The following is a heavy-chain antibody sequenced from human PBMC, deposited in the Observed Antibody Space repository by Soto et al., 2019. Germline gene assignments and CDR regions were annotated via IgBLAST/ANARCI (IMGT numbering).Heavy chain of an antibody. J-gene: IGHJ5*02. CDR3: ARHDPYYSNFRLDWFDP. CDR1: RGSISSSSYY. V-gene: IGHV4-39*01. CDR2: IYYSGST. Sequence: QLQLQESGPGLVKPSGTLSLTCTVSRGSISSSSYYWGWIRQPPGKGLEWIGSIYYSGSTYYNPSLKGRVTIPVDTSKNQFSLKLSSVPAADTAVYYCARHDPYYSNFRLDWFDPWGQGTLVTVSS. D-gene: IGHD4-4*01.